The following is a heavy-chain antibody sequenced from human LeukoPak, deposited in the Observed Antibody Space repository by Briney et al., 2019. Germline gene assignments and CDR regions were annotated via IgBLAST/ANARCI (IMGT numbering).Heavy chain of an antibody. V-gene: IGHV3-48*02. CDR3: ARSNWNHNYYYYYGMDV. CDR2: ISTTI. J-gene: IGHJ6*02. Sequence: GGSLRLSCAASGFSFSSYSMSWVRQAPGKGLEWVSYISTTIYYADSVKGRFTISRDNAKNSLSLQMNSLRDEDTAVYYCARSNWNHNYYYYYGMDVWGQGTTVTVSS. CDR1: GFSFSSYS. D-gene: IGHD1-20*01.